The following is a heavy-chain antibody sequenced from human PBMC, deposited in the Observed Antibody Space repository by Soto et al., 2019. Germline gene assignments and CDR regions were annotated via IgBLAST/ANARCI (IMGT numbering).Heavy chain of an antibody. V-gene: IGHV3-48*03. CDR1: GFTFSSYE. CDR2: ISSSGSTI. CDR3: ARGGIAVGGWGNVDY. J-gene: IGHJ4*02. Sequence: EVQLVESGGGLVQPGGSLRLSCAASGFTFSSYEMNWVRQAPGKGLEWVSYISSSGSTIYYIDSVKGRFTISRDNAKNSLYLQINSLRAEDTAVYYCARGGIAVGGWGNVDYWGQGTLITVSS. D-gene: IGHD6-19*01.